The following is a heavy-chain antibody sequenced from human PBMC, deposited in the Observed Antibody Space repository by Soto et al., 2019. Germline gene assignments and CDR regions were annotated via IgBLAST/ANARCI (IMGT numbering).Heavy chain of an antibody. D-gene: IGHD2-15*01. J-gene: IGHJ6*02. V-gene: IGHV3-23*01. CDR2: ISGSGGST. CDR3: AKDSDIVVVVAATFYGMDV. CDR1: GFTFSSYA. Sequence: EVQLLASGGGLVQPGGSLRLSCAASGFTFSSYAMSWVRQAPGKGLEWVSAISGSGGSTYYADSVKGRFTISRDNSKNTLYLQMNSLRAEDTAVYYCAKDSDIVVVVAATFYGMDVWGQGTTVTVSS.